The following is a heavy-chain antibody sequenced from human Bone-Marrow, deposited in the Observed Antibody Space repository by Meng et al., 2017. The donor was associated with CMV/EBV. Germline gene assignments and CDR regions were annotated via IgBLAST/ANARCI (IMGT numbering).Heavy chain of an antibody. D-gene: IGHD3-3*01. CDR3: ARGRYDFWSGYYRGDNWFDP. CDR1: GESFSGHY. J-gene: IGHJ5*02. Sequence: SETLSLTCVVFGESFSGHYWSWIRQPPGKGLEWIGEINHSGSTTSNPSLKSRLTISVDTSKSQFSLRLTSVTAADAAVYYCARGRYDFWSGYYRGDNWFDPWGQGTLVTVSS. CDR2: INHSGST. V-gene: IGHV4-34*01.